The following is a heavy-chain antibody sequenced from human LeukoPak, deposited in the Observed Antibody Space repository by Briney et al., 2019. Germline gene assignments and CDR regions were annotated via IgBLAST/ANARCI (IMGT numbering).Heavy chain of an antibody. Sequence: PSETLSLTCAVYGGSFSTYYWSWIRQPPGKGLEWIGEINHSGSTNYNPSLKSRVTISVDTSKNQFSLKLSSVTAADTAVYFCAREGTSVTTEGDDAFDIWGQGTMVTVSS. CDR3: AREGTSVTTEGDDAFDI. CDR2: INHSGST. CDR1: GGSFSTYY. J-gene: IGHJ3*02. D-gene: IGHD4-17*01. V-gene: IGHV4-34*01.